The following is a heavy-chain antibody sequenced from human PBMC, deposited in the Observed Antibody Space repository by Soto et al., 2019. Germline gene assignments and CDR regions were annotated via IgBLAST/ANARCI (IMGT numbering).Heavy chain of an antibody. J-gene: IGHJ4*02. D-gene: IGHD4-17*01. CDR1: GGSVTNSSYY. CDR3: VSQRTTVPTQAYFDY. CDR2: VYYRGRS. Sequence: SETLSLTCTVSGGSVTNSSYYWGWIRQSPGEGLEWIGSVYYRGRSYSKSSVKSRVTISVDTSKNRFSLSLNSVTASDTAVYFCVSQRTTVPTQAYFDYWGPGALVTVSS. V-gene: IGHV4-39*01.